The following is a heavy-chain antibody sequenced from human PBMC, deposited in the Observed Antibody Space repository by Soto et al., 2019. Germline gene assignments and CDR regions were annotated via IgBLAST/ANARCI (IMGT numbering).Heavy chain of an antibody. CDR1: GYTFTSYG. D-gene: IGHD1-26*01. CDR2: INVANGNT. Sequence: ASVKVSCKASGYTFTSYGISWVRQAPGQRPEWVGWINVANGNTQYSRKVQDRITITRDTSAATVYMLLSSLRSEDTAVYFCARRGLPSTIGGAAWAYLDHWGQGTLVTVSS. V-gene: IGHV1-3*01. CDR3: ARRGLPSTIGGAAWAYLDH. J-gene: IGHJ4*02.